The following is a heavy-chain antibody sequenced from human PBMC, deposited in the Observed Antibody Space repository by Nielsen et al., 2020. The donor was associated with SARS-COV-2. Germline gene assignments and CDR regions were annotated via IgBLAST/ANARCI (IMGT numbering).Heavy chain of an antibody. CDR1: GFTFSNFA. Sequence: GESPKISCAASGFTFSNFAMNWVRQAPGKGLEWVSTIGVSGGGTYYADSLKGRFTISRDNSKNTLYLQMNSLGADDTAIYYCTRRVAGGTMDVWGQGTTVTVSS. J-gene: IGHJ6*02. V-gene: IGHV3-23*01. CDR3: TRRVAGGTMDV. CDR2: IGVSGGGT. D-gene: IGHD6-19*01.